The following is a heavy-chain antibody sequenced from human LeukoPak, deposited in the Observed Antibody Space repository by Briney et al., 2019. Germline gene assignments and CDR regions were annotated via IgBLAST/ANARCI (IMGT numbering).Heavy chain of an antibody. CDR3: AREEAVVVAATID. V-gene: IGHV1-69*01. J-gene: IGHJ4*02. D-gene: IGHD2-15*01. Sequence: ASVKVSCKASGGTFSSYAISWVRQAPRQGLEWMGGIIPIFGTANYAQKFQGRVTITADESTSTAYMELSSLRSEDTAVYYCAREEAVVVAATIDWGQGTLVTVSS. CDR1: GGTFSSYA. CDR2: IIPIFGTA.